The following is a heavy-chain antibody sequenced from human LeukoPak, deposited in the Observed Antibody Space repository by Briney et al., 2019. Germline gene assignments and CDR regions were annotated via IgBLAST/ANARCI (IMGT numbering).Heavy chain of an antibody. CDR1: GDSVSSNSAA. J-gene: IGHJ6*02. CDR2: TYYRSKWYN. CDR3: ARDLVGATSAYYYGMDV. V-gene: IGHV6-1*01. Sequence: SQTLSLTCAISGDSVSSNSAAWNWIRQSPSRGLEWLGRTYYRSKWYNDYAVSVKSRITINPDTSKNQFSLQLNSVTPEDTAVYYCARDLVGATSAYYYGMDVWGQETTVTVSS. D-gene: IGHD1-26*01.